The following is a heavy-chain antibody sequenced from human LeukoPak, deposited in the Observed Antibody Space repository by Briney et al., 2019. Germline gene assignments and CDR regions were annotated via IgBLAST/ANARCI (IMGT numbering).Heavy chain of an antibody. CDR2: INSDGSST. V-gene: IGHV3-74*01. CDR1: GFTFSSYW. Sequence: PGGSLRLSCAASGFTFSSYWMHWVRQAPGKGLVWVSRINSDGSSTSYADSVKGRFTISRDNAKNTLYLQMNSLRAEDTAVYYCAAHSSSWYYYYYYMDVWGKGTTVTVSS. D-gene: IGHD6-13*01. CDR3: AAHSSSWYYYYYYMDV. J-gene: IGHJ6*03.